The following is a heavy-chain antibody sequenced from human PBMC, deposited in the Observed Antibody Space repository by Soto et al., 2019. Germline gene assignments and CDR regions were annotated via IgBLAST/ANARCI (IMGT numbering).Heavy chain of an antibody. J-gene: IGHJ4*02. D-gene: IGHD6-13*01. CDR2: ISAYNGNT. Sequence: QVQLVQSGAEVKKPGASVKVSCKASGYTFTSYGISWVRQAPGQGLEWMGWISAYNGNTNYAQKLQGRVTMTTDTSTSTAYMELRSLRSDDTAVYYCARDPSGGQQLVIQAPFDYWGQGTLVTVSS. CDR1: GYTFTSYG. CDR3: ARDPSGGQQLVIQAPFDY. V-gene: IGHV1-18*01.